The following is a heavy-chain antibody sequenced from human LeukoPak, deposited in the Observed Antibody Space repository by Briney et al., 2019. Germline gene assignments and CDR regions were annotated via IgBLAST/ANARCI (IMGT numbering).Heavy chain of an antibody. CDR1: GGTFSSYA. CDR2: IIPIFGTA. V-gene: IGHV1-69*06. D-gene: IGHD5-18*01. CDR3: ATDLGIQLWLLLGY. J-gene: IGHJ4*02. Sequence: AASVKVSCKASGGTFSSYAINWVRQAPGQGLEWMGGIIPIFGTANYAQKFQGRVTITADKSTSTAYMELSSLRSEDTAVYYCATDLGIQLWLLLGYWGQGTLVTVSS.